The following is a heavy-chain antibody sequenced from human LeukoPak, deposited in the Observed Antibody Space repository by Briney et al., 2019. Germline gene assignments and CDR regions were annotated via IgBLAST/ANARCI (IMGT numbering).Heavy chain of an antibody. Sequence: GGSLRLSCAASGFTFSSYWMSWVRQAPGKGLEWVANINQDGSEKYYVDSVEGRFNISRDNARNSLYLQMNSLGVDDTAVYYCVRESALAPVLGTRYSYYGMDVWGQGTTVTVSS. CDR1: GFTFSSYW. D-gene: IGHD4-23*01. J-gene: IGHJ6*02. V-gene: IGHV3-7*01. CDR3: VRESALAPVLGTRYSYYGMDV. CDR2: INQDGSEK.